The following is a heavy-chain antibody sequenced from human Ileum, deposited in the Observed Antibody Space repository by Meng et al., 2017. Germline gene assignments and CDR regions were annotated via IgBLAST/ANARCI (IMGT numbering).Heavy chain of an antibody. Sequence: GGSLRLSCAASGFTFDDYGMSWVRQAPGKGLEWVSGINWNGGSTGYADSVKGRFTISRDNAKNSLYLQMNSLRAEDTALYYCARVVGYYDSSGYYVYWGQGTLVTVSS. D-gene: IGHD3-22*01. CDR2: INWNGGST. V-gene: IGHV3-20*04. CDR3: ARVVGYYDSSGYYVY. CDR1: GFTFDDYG. J-gene: IGHJ4*02.